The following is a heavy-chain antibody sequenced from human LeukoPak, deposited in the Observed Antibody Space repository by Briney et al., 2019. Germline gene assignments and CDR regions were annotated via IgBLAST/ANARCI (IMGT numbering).Heavy chain of an antibody. CDR2: IRYDGSNK. V-gene: IGHV3-30*02. D-gene: IGHD5-12*01. J-gene: IGHJ4*02. CDR3: AINGGGDSGYGNFDY. CDR1: GFTFSSYG. Sequence: GGSLRLSCAASGFTFSSYGMHWVRQAPGKGLEWVAFIRYDGSNKYYADSVKGRFTISRDNSKNTLYLQMNSLRADDTALYYCAINGGGDSGYGNFDYWGQGTLVTVSS.